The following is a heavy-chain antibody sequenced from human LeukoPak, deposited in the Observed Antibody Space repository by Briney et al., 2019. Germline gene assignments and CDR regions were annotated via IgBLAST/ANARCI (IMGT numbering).Heavy chain of an antibody. CDR2: INPNSGDT. D-gene: IGHD4-17*01. V-gene: IGHV1-2*02. J-gene: IGHJ4*02. CDR3: ARDRSDYGDSSDY. Sequence: ASVKVSCKASGYTFTDYYMHWMRQAPGQGLGWMGWINPNSGDTNYVQKFQGRVTMTRDTSISTAYMELSRLRSDDTAVYYCARDRSDYGDSSDYWGQGTLVTVSS. CDR1: GYTFTDYY.